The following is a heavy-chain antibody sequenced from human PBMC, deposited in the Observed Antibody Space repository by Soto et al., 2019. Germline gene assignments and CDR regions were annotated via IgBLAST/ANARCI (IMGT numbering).Heavy chain of an antibody. CDR2: IYSGGST. CDR3: ARRRGMGDEAGPLPP. J-gene: IGHJ1*01. CDR1: GFTVSSNY. V-gene: IGHV3-53*01. Sequence: GGSLRLSCAASGFTVSSNYMSWVRQAPGKGLEWVSVIYSGGSTYYADSVKGRFTISRDNSRNTLYLQMNSLRAEDTAVYYCARRRGMGDEAGPLPPWGQGTLVTVSS. D-gene: IGHD1-26*01.